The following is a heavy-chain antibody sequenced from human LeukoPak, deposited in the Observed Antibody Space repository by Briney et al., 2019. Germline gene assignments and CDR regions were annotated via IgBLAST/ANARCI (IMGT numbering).Heavy chain of an antibody. Sequence: GASVKVSCKASGYTFSAYCMHWVRQAPGQGLDWMGWIDTNSGATKYAQKFQGRVTITRDTSIGTAYMELSTLISDDTAVYYCASEAFCVGGSCQLHRVASWGPGTLVTVSS. D-gene: IGHD2-15*01. V-gene: IGHV1-2*02. CDR2: IDTNSGAT. J-gene: IGHJ4*02. CDR1: GYTFSAYC. CDR3: ASEAFCVGGSCQLHRVAS.